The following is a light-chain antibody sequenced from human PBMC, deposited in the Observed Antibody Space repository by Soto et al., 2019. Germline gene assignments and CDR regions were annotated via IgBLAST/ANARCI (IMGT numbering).Light chain of an antibody. V-gene: IGKV3-20*01. J-gene: IGKJ1*01. CDR2: DTS. CDR3: QQYGSSPGT. Sequence: EIVLTQSPGTLSLSPGERATLSCRASQSVRDRYLAWYQQKPGQAPSLLIYDTSTRATGVPDRFSGSGSGTDCALTISRVEPEEFAIYFCQQYGSSPGTFGQGTKVEI. CDR1: QSVRDRY.